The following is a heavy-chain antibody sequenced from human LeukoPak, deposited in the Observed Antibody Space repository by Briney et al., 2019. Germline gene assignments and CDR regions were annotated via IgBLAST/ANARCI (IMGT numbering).Heavy chain of an antibody. J-gene: IGHJ4*02. CDR1: GGSISSSSYY. D-gene: IGHD3-22*01. V-gene: IGHV4-39*07. CDR3: ARGSGYYYY. Sequence: SETLSLTCTVSGGSISSSSYYWGWIRQPPGKGLEWIGSIYYSGSTYYNPSLKSRVTISVDTSKNQFSLKLSSVTAADTAVYYCARGSGYYYYWGQGTLVTVSS. CDR2: IYYSGST.